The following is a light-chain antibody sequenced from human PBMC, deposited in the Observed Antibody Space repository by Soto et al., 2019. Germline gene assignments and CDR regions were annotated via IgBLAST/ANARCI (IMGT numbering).Light chain of an antibody. J-gene: IGLJ2*01. CDR3: SSYTSSSTPV. CDR1: SRDVGGYND. V-gene: IGLV2-14*01. CDR2: DVS. Sequence: QSALTQPASVSGSPGQSITISGTGTSRDVGGYNDVSWYQQHPGKAPKLMIYDVSNRPSGVSNRFSGSKSGNTASLTISGLQAEDEADYYCSSYTSSSTPVFGGGTKLTVL.